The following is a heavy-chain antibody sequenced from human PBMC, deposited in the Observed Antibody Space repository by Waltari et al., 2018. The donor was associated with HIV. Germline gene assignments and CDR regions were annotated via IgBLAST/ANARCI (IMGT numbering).Heavy chain of an antibody. J-gene: IGHJ4*02. V-gene: IGHV4-34*01. CDR2: INDSGRT. Sequence: QVQLQQWGAGLLKPSETLSLTCAVYGGSFSGYYWSWVRQLPGKGLEWIGEINDSGRTRYNPSRKRRATISVDPSDNLFSLKLTSVLAADTAVYYCAKGQLYAAHWGQGTLLTVSS. CDR3: AKGQLYAAH. CDR1: GGSFSGYY. D-gene: IGHD1-1*01.